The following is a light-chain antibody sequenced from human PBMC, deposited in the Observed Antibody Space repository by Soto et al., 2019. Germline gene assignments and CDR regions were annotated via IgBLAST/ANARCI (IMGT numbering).Light chain of an antibody. V-gene: IGKV3-15*01. Sequence: EIVMKQSPATLSLSPWERATLSCRASQSFSSNLAWYQQKPGQAPRLLIYGASTRATGVPARFSGSGSGTEFTLTISSLQSEDFAVHYCQQYNNWPRTFGQATRLEIK. CDR3: QQYNNWPRT. CDR2: GAS. CDR1: QSFSSN. J-gene: IGKJ5*01.